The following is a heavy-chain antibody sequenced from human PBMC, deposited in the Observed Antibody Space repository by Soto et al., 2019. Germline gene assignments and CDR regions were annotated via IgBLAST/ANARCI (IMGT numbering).Heavy chain of an antibody. CDR3: VRDSHGEY. CDR2: IDHDGPT. J-gene: IGHJ4*02. V-gene: IGHV3-74*01. Sequence: EVQLVESGGGLVQPGGSLRLSCAGSGFTFSNYWMHWVRQAPGKGLEWVSRIDHDGPTDYADSVSRPFTLSRDNAENTQYLQMNSLRPEDTAVYYCVRDSHGEYWGQGTLVTVSS. CDR1: GFTFSNYW.